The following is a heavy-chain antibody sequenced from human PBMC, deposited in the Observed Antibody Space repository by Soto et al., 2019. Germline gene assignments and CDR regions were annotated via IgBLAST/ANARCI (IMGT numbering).Heavy chain of an antibody. CDR1: GGSISSGGYY. J-gene: IGHJ6*02. CDR2: IYYSGST. V-gene: IGHV4-31*03. CDR3: ARVLYGSRRYGMDV. Sequence: SETLSLTCTVSGGSISSGGYYWSWIRQHPGKGLEWIGYIYYSGSTYYNPSLKSRVTISVDTSKNQFSLKLSSVTAADTAVYYCARVLYGSRRYGMDVWGQGTTVTVS. D-gene: IGHD3-10*01.